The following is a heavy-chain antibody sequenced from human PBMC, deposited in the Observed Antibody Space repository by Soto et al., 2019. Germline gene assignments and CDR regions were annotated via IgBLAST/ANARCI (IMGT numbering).Heavy chain of an antibody. CDR1: GFTFSNAW. J-gene: IGHJ3*02. D-gene: IGHD6-13*01. Sequence: TGGSLRLSCAASGFTFSNAWMSWVRQAPGKGLEWVGRIKSKTDGGTTDYAAPVKGRFTISRDDSKNTLYLQMNSLKTEDTAVYYCTPQAASDAFDIWGQGTMVTVSS. CDR2: IKSKTDGGTT. V-gene: IGHV3-15*01. CDR3: TPQAASDAFDI.